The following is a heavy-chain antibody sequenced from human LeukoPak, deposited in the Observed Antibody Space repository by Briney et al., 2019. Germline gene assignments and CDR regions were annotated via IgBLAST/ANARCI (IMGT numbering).Heavy chain of an antibody. CDR3: ARDGGDYYDSPDAFDI. CDR2: IYHSGST. CDR1: GGSISSGGYS. J-gene: IGHJ3*02. Sequence: PSQTLPLTCAVSGGSISSGGYSWNWIRQPPGKGLEWIGYIYHSGSTYYNPSLKSRVTISVDRSKNQFSLKLSSVTAADTAVYYCARDGGDYYDSPDAFDIWGQGTMVTVSS. D-gene: IGHD3-22*01. V-gene: IGHV4-30-2*01.